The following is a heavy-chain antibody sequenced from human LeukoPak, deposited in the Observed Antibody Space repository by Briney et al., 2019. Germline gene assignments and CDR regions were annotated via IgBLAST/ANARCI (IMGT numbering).Heavy chain of an antibody. J-gene: IGHJ4*02. D-gene: IGHD5-12*01. V-gene: IGHV4-34*01. CDR2: INHSGST. CDR1: GGSFSGYY. CDR3: ARGERKIVALDY. Sequence: SETLSLTCAVYGGSFSGYYWSWIRQPPGKGLEWIGEINHSGSTSYNPSLKSRVTISVDTSKNQFSLKLSSVTAADTAVYYCARGERKIVALDYWGQGTLVTVSS.